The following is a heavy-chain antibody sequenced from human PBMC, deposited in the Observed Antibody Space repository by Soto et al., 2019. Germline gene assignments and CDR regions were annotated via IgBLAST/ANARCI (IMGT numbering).Heavy chain of an antibody. D-gene: IGHD4-17*01. CDR2: INPSGGST. V-gene: IGHV1-46*01. CDR1: GYTFTSYY. J-gene: IGHJ6*02. CDR3: ARDDIPALYGDYDSRPSYYYGMDV. Sequence: VASVKVSCKASGYTFTSYYMHWVRQAPGQGLEWMGIINPSGGSTSYAQKFQGRVTMTRDTSTSTVYMELSSLRSEDTAVYYCARDDIPALYGDYDSRPSYYYGMDVWGQGTTVTVSS.